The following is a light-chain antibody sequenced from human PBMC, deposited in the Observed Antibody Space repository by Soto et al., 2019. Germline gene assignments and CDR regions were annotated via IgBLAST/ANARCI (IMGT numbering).Light chain of an antibody. J-gene: IGLJ1*01. CDR1: SSDIGAGYD. CDR2: GNT. V-gene: IGLV1-40*01. CDR3: QSFDGGLNTYV. Sequence: QSVLTQPPSVSGAPGQSVTISCTGSSSDIGAGYDVHWYQQLPGTAPKLLIYGNTNRPSGVSDRFSGSKSGTSASLAISGLQAEDEADYYCQSFDGGLNTYVFGTGTKLTVL.